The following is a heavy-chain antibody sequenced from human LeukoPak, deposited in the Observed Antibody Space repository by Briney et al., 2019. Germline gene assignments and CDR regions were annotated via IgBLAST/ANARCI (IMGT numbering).Heavy chain of an antibody. D-gene: IGHD5-18*01. CDR1: GGSISSSSAY. Sequence: PSETLSLTCTVSGGSISSSSAYWGWIRQPPGKGLEWIGSIYYSKNTYYNPSLKSRVTISADTSKNQSSLTLGSVSATDTAVYYCVSPRGFSYGYFDYWGQGTLVSVFS. J-gene: IGHJ4*02. CDR3: VSPRGFSYGYFDY. V-gene: IGHV4-39*01. CDR2: IYYSKNT.